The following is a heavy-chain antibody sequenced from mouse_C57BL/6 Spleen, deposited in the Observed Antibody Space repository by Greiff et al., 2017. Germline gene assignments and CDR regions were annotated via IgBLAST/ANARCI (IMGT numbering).Heavy chain of an antibody. V-gene: IGHV1-61*01. Sequence: QVQLQQPGAELVRPGSSVKLSCKASGYTFTSYWMDWVKQRPGQGLEWIGNIYPSDSETHYNQKFKDKATLTVDKSSSTAYMQLSSLTSEDSAVXYCARSGGYDVRAWFAYWGQGTLVTVSA. D-gene: IGHD2-2*01. CDR3: ARSGGYDVRAWFAY. CDR1: GYTFTSYW. J-gene: IGHJ3*01. CDR2: IYPSDSET.